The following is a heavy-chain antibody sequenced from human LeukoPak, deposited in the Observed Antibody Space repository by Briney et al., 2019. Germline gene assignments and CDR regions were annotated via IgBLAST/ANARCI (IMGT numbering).Heavy chain of an antibody. V-gene: IGHV3-48*04. J-gene: IGHJ6*03. CDR2: ISSSSSTI. CDR3: ARNPPTDTIFGVVIIAYYMDV. CDR1: GFTFSSYS. D-gene: IGHD3-3*01. Sequence: GGSLRLSCAASGFTFSSYSMNWARQAPGKGLEWVSYISSSSSTIYYADSVKGRFTISRDNAKTSLYLQMNSPRAEDTAVYYCARNPPTDTIFGVVIIAYYMDVWGKGTTVTVSS.